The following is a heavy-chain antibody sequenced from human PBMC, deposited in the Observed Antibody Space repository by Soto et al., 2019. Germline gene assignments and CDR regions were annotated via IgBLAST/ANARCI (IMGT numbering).Heavy chain of an antibody. D-gene: IGHD3-3*01. CDR3: ARDHSSYDFWSGYKY. V-gene: IGHV1-2*02. CDR1: GYTFTGYY. Sequence: ASVKVSCKASGYTFTGYYMHWVRQAPGQGLEWMGWINPNSGGTNYAQKFQGRVTMTRDTSISTAYMELSRLRSDDTAVYYCARDHSSYDFWSGYKYWGQGTLVTVSS. J-gene: IGHJ4*02. CDR2: INPNSGGT.